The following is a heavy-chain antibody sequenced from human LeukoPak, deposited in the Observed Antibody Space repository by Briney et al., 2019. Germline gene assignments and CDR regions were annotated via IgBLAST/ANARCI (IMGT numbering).Heavy chain of an antibody. CDR1: GLTFSNAW. Sequence: GGSLRLSCAASGLTFSNAWMSWARQAPGKGLEWVGRIKSKSGGGTADYRAPVKGRFTISRDDSKNTVYLQMNSLRAEDTAVYYCATYFWSGSQYYMDVWGKGTTVTVSS. D-gene: IGHD3-3*01. J-gene: IGHJ6*03. CDR2: IKSKSGGGTA. CDR3: ATYFWSGSQYYMDV. V-gene: IGHV3-15*01.